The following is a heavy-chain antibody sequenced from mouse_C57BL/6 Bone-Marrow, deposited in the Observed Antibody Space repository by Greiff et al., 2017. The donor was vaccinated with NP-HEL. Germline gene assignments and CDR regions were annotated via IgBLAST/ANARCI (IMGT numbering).Heavy chain of an antibody. D-gene: IGHD2-3*01. J-gene: IGHJ3*01. V-gene: IGHV1-72*01. CDR3: AQDGYYEGFAY. CDR1: GYTFTSYW. CDR2: IDPNSGGT. Sequence: QVQLQQPGAELVKPGASVKLSCKASGYTFTSYWMHWVKQRPGRGLERIGRIDPNSGGTKYNEKFKSKATLTVDKPSSTAYMQLSSLTSEDSAVYYCAQDGYYEGFAYWGQGTLVTVSA.